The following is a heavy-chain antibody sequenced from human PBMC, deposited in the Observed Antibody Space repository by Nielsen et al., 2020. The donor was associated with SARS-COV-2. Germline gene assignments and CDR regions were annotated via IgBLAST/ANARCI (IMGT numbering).Heavy chain of an antibody. Sequence: ESLKISCTVSGGSISSYYWSWIRQPPGKGLEWIGYIYYSGSTNYNPSLKSRVTISVDTSKNQFSLKLSSVTAADTAVYYCVRTYSSGWSHYFDYWGQGTLVTVSS. D-gene: IGHD6-19*01. CDR2: IYYSGST. CDR1: GGSISSYY. CDR3: VRTYSSGWSHYFDY. J-gene: IGHJ4*02. V-gene: IGHV4-59*01.